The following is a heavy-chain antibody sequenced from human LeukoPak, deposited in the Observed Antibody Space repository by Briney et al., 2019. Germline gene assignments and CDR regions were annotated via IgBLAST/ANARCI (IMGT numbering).Heavy chain of an antibody. Sequence: GGSLRLSCAASGFTFDDYAMHWVRQAPGKGLEWVSGISWNSGSIGYADSVKGRFTISRDNAKNSLYLQMNSLRAEDTALYYCAKGFYYDSSGYFFDYWGQGTLVTVSP. J-gene: IGHJ4*02. D-gene: IGHD3-22*01. V-gene: IGHV3-9*01. CDR1: GFTFDDYA. CDR3: AKGFYYDSSGYFFDY. CDR2: ISWNSGSI.